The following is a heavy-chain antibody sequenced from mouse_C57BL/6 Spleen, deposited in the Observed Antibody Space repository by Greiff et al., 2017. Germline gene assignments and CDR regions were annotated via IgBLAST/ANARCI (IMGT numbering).Heavy chain of an antibody. CDR1: GYTFTSYW. CDR2: IDPADSDT. Sequence: QVQLQQPGAELVRPGSSVKLSCKASGYTFTSYWMHWVKQRPIQGLEWIGNIDPADSDTHYNQKFKDKATLTVDKSSSTAYMQLSSLTSEDAAVYYCARTGFNTGVATRFAMDYWGQGTTVTVSS. J-gene: IGHJ4*01. V-gene: IGHV1-52*01. D-gene: IGHD1-1*01. CDR3: ARTGFNTGVATRFAMDY.